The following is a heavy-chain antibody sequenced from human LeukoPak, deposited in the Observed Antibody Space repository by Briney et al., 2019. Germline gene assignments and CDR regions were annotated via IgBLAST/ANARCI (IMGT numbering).Heavy chain of an antibody. V-gene: IGHV1-69*04. D-gene: IGHD4-17*01. CDR3: ARGGRTTVTTSYYYGMDV. CDR2: IIPILGIA. J-gene: IGHJ6*02. Sequence: SVKVSCKASGGTFSSYAISWVRQAPGQGLEWMGRIIPILGIANYAQKFQGRVTITADKSTSTAYMELSSLRSEDTAVYYCARGGRTTVTTSYYYGMDVWGQGTTVTVSS. CDR1: GGTFSSYA.